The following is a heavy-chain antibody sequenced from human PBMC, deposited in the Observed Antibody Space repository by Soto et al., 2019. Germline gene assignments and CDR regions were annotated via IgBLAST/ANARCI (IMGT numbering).Heavy chain of an antibody. V-gene: IGHV1-8*01. CDR1: GYTSTSYD. CDR2: MNPNSGNT. J-gene: IGHJ6*02. D-gene: IGHD6-19*01. CDR3: ARGGYSSGWYSSSYYYYGMDV. Sequence: ASVKVSCKASGYTSTSYDINWVRQATGQGLEWMGWMNPNSGNTGYAQKFQGRVTMTRNTSISTAYMELSSLRSEDTAVYYCARGGYSSGWYSSSYYYYGMDVWGQGTTVTVSS.